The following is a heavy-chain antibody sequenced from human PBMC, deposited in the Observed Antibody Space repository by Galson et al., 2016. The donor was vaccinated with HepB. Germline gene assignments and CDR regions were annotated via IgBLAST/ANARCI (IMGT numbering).Heavy chain of an antibody. CDR2: MSFSGST. CDR3: ATCNPWTSSPFDP. J-gene: IGHJ5*02. D-gene: IGHD3/OR15-3a*01. Sequence: WMRQAPGKGLEWIGYMSFSGSTNYKRSLKSRVTISADTSKNQFSLKLTSVTPADAAVYYCATCNPWTSSPFDPWGQGTLVTVSS. V-gene: IGHV4-59*01.